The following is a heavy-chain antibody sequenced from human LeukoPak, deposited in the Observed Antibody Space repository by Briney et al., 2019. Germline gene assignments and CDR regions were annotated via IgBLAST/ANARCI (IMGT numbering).Heavy chain of an antibody. CDR1: GFTFSSYA. CDR2: ISYDGSNK. J-gene: IGHJ4*02. CDR3: ARGGTGYSRARFDY. V-gene: IGHV3-30-3*01. D-gene: IGHD6-19*01. Sequence: GRSLTLSCAASGFTFSSYAMHWVRPAPRKGLEWVAVISYDGSNKYYADSVKRRFTISRDNSKSTLYLQMSSLRAEDTAVYYCARGGTGYSRARFDYWGQGTLVTVSS.